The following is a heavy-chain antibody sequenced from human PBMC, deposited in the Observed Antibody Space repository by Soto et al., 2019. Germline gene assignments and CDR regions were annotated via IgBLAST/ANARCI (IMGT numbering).Heavy chain of an antibody. CDR1: GFSLSTSGVG. V-gene: IGHV2-5*01. Sequence: SGPTLVNPTQTLTLTCTFSGFSLSTSGVGVGWIRQPPGKALEWLALIYWNDDKRYSPSLKSRLTITKDTSKNQVVLTVTNMDPVDTATYYCAHRSKAAAGTGYFDYWGQGTLVTVSS. CDR2: IYWNDDK. CDR3: AHRSKAAAGTGYFDY. J-gene: IGHJ4*02. D-gene: IGHD6-13*01.